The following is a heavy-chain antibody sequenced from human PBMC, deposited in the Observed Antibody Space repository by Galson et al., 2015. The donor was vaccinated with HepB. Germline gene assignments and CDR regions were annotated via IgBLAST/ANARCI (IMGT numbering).Heavy chain of an antibody. CDR3: ASDNGYCSSTSCYTASWGPYYYGMDV. J-gene: IGHJ6*02. CDR2: IIPILGIA. Sequence: SVKVSCKASGGTFSSYTISWVRQAPGQGLEWMGRIIPILGIANYAQKFQGRVTITADKSTSTAYMELSSLRSEDTAVYYCASDNGYCSSTSCYTASWGPYYYGMDVWGQGTTVTVSS. CDR1: GGTFSSYT. V-gene: IGHV1-69*02. D-gene: IGHD2-2*02.